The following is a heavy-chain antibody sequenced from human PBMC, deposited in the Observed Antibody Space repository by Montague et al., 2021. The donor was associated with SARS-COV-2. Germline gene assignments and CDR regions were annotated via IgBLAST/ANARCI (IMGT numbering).Heavy chain of an antibody. D-gene: IGHD3-16*02. CDR2: INHSGST. Sequence: SETRSLTCAVYGGSFNGYYWTWIRQPPGKGLEWIGEINHSGSTNYNPSLKSRVTISVDTSKNQFSLKLRSVTAADTAVYYCARGQPPRITFGGIISYGLDVWGQGTTVTVSS. J-gene: IGHJ6*02. V-gene: IGHV4-34*01. CDR3: ARGQPPRITFGGIISYGLDV. CDR1: GGSFNGYY.